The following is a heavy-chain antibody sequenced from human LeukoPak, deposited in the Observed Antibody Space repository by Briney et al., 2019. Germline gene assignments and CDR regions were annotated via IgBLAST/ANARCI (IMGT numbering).Heavy chain of an antibody. CDR2: INHSGST. J-gene: IGHJ6*03. D-gene: IGHD6-13*01. CDR1: GGSISSSSYY. V-gene: IGHV4-39*07. Sequence: SETLSLTCTVSGGSISSSSYYWGWVRQPPGKGLEWVGEINHSGSTNYNPSLKSRVTISVDTSKNQFSLKLSSVTAADTAVYYCARGSSWSAVAGSNHYYMDVWGKGTTVTVSS. CDR3: ARGSSWSAVAGSNHYYMDV.